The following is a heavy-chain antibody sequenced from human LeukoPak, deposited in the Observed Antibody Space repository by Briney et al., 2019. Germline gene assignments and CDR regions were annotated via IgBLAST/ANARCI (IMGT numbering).Heavy chain of an antibody. V-gene: IGHV1-46*01. Sequence: ASVKVSCKASGYTFTTYYLHWVRQAPGQGLEWMGLINPSGGSTSYAQKFQGRVTMTRNTSISTAFMELSSLISEDTAVYYCGRARAYGSGRLLGYWGQGMLVTVSS. CDR1: GYTFTTYY. CDR3: GRARAYGSGRLLGY. CDR2: INPSGGST. D-gene: IGHD3-10*01. J-gene: IGHJ4*02.